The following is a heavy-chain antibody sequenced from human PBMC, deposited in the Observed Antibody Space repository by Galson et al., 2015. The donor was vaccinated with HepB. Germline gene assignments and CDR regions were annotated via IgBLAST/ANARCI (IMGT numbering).Heavy chain of an antibody. CDR1: GYTFTRYY. CDR2: INTSGGST. J-gene: IGHJ4*02. V-gene: IGHV1-46*01. D-gene: IGHD5-18*01. CDR3: ARLDTAGDH. Sequence: SVKVSCKASGYTFTRYYIHWVRQAPGQGLEWMALINTSGGSTSYARKFQGRVTVTRDTSTNTAYMDMSSLRSPDTAMYYCARLDTAGDHWGQGTLVTVSS.